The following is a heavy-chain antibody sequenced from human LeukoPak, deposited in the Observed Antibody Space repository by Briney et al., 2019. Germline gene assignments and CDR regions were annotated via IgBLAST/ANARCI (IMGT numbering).Heavy chain of an antibody. J-gene: IGHJ4*02. D-gene: IGHD6-13*01. V-gene: IGHV1-24*01. CDR2: FDPEDGET. CDR1: GYTLTELS. CDR3: ATVSLSSSWYSHFDY. Sequence: ASVKVSCKVSGYTLTELSMHWVRQAPGKGLEWMGGFDPEDGETIYAQKFQGRVTMTEDTSTDTAYMELSSLRSEDTAEYYCATVSLSSSWYSHFDYWGQGTLVTVSS.